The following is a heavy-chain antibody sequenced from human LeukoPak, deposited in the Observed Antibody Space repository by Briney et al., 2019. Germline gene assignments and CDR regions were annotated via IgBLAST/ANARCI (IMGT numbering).Heavy chain of an antibody. CDR3: ARGIITGWYFDL. J-gene: IGHJ2*01. D-gene: IGHD3-22*01. V-gene: IGHV4-39*07. CDR2: IYYSGST. CDR1: GGSISSSSYY. Sequence: SETLSLTCTVSGGSISSSSYYWGWIRQPPGKGLEWIGSIYYSGSTYYNPSLKSRVTISVDTSKNRFSLKLSSVTAADTAVYYCARGIITGWYFDLWGRGTLVTVSS.